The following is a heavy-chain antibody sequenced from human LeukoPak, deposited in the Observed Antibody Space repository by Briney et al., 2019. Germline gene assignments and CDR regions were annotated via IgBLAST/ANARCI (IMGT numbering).Heavy chain of an antibody. CDR3: AREPVDTAMVYDY. Sequence: ASVKVSCKASGYTFTGYYMHWVRQAPGQVLEWMGWINPNSGGTNYAQKFQGRVTMTRDTSISTAYMELSRLRSDDTAVYYCAREPVDTAMVYDYWGQGTLVTVSS. CDR2: INPNSGGT. CDR1: GYTFTGYY. V-gene: IGHV1-2*02. D-gene: IGHD5-18*01. J-gene: IGHJ4*02.